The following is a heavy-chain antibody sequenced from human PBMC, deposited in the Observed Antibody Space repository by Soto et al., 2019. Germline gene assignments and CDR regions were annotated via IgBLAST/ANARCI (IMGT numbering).Heavy chain of an antibody. J-gene: IGHJ4*02. CDR2: IIPILGIA. V-gene: IGHV1-69*04. Sequence: SVKVSCKASGGTFSSYTISWVRQAHGQGLEWMGRIIPILGIANYAQKFQGRVTITADKSTSTAYMELSSLRSEDTAVYYCARDVMVRGGSNVDYWGQGTLVTVSS. D-gene: IGHD3-10*01. CDR1: GGTFSSYT. CDR3: ARDVMVRGGSNVDY.